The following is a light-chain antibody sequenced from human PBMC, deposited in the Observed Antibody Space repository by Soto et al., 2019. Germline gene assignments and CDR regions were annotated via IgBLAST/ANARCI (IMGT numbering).Light chain of an antibody. J-gene: IGLJ2*01. CDR3: AAWDDSLNGVV. Sequence: QSVLTQPPSASGTPGQRATISCSGSSSNIGSNTVNWYQQLPGTAPKLLIYSNNQRPSGVPDRFSGSKSGTSASLAISGRQSEDEADYYCAAWDDSLNGVVFGGGTKLTVL. V-gene: IGLV1-44*01. CDR1: SSNIGSNT. CDR2: SNN.